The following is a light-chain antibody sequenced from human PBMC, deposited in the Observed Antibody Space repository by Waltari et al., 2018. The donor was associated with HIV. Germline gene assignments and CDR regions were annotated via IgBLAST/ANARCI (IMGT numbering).Light chain of an antibody. Sequence: QSALTQPASVSGSPGQSITIYCTGTSNDVGGYNYVPWYQQHPGKAPKLMIYDVTTRPSGVSDRFSGSKSGNTASLTISGLQAEDEADYYCSSYTKTLYVIFGGGTKLTVL. CDR2: DVT. CDR3: SSYTKTLYVI. J-gene: IGLJ2*01. V-gene: IGLV2-14*03. CDR1: SNDVGGYNY.